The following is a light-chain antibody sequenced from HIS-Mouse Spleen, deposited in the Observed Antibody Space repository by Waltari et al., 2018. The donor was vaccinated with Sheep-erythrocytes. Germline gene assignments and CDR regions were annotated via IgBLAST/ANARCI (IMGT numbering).Light chain of an antibody. Sequence: QSALTQPRSVSGSPGQSVTIPCPGTSRDVGGYNYVSWYQQHPGKAPKLMIYDVSTRPSGVPDRFSGSKSGNTASLTISGLQAEDEADYYCCSYAGSYNHVFATGTKVTVL. V-gene: IGLV2-11*01. CDR2: DVS. CDR1: SRDVGGYNY. J-gene: IGLJ1*01. CDR3: CSYAGSYNHV.